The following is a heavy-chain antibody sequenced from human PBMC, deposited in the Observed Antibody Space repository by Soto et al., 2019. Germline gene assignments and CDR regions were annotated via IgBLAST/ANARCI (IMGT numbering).Heavy chain of an antibody. CDR2: IWYDGSNK. CDR3: ARDGNSGYDYGLYYYYGMDV. V-gene: IGHV3-33*01. J-gene: IGHJ6*02. D-gene: IGHD5-12*01. CDR1: GFTFSSYG. Sequence: GGSLRLSCAASGFTFSSYGMHWVRQAPGKGLEWVAVIWYDGSNKYYADSVKGRFTISRDNSKNTLYLQMNSLRAEDTAVYYCARDGNSGYDYGLYYYYGMDVWGQGTTVTVSS.